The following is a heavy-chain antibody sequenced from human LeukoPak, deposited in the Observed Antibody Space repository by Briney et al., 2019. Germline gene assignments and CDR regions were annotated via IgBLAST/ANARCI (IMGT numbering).Heavy chain of an antibody. CDR2: IYTSGST. CDR3: ARDRSSFSLYDILTDAFDI. Sequence: SETLSLTCTVSGGSISSYYWSWIRQPAGKGLEWIGRIYTSGSTNYNPSLKSRVTMSVDTSKNQFSLKLSSVTAADTAVYYCARDRSSFSLYDILTDAFDIWGQGTMVTVSS. CDR1: GGSISSYY. V-gene: IGHV4-4*07. J-gene: IGHJ3*02. D-gene: IGHD3-9*01.